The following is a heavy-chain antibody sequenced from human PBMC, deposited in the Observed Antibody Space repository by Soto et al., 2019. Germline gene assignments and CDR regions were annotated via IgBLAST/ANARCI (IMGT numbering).Heavy chain of an antibody. CDR3: ARQLGDSYDYFVGSSYFDY. Sequence: QLQLQESGPGLVKPSETLSLTCTVSGGSISSGSYYWDWIRQPPGKGLEWIGSFSYSGSTYYNPSPKGRISLSVDTSKHHFSPRLSSVTAADTAVYYCARQLGDSYDYFVGSSYFDYWGQGTLVTVAS. V-gene: IGHV4-39*01. CDR1: GGSISSGSYY. J-gene: IGHJ4*02. CDR2: FSYSGST. D-gene: IGHD5-18*01.